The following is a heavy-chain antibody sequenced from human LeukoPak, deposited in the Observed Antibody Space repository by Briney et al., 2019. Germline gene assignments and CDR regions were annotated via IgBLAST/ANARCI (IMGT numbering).Heavy chain of an antibody. CDR2: IYYSGSTNY. CDR1: GGSISSYY. V-gene: IGHV4-59*12. Sequence: SETLSLTCTVSGGSISSYYWSWIRQPPGKGLEWIGYIYYSGSTNYNYNPSLKSRVTISVDTSKNQFSLKLSSVTAADTAVYYCARGHVLLWFGESKNFDYWGQGTLVTVSS. D-gene: IGHD3-10*01. J-gene: IGHJ4*02. CDR3: ARGHVLLWFGESKNFDY.